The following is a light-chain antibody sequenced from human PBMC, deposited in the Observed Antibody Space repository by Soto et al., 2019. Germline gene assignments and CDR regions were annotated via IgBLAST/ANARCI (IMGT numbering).Light chain of an antibody. CDR1: ESIRTW. J-gene: IGKJ1*01. CDR3: QQYNNYPRP. Sequence: DIQMDQSPSTLSASLGDRVTITCRASESIRTWLAWYQHKPGKAPKFLIYDASSLESGVPSRFSGSGSGTEFTLTISNLQPDDFATYFCQQYNNYPRPFGQGTKVDIK. V-gene: IGKV1-5*01. CDR2: DAS.